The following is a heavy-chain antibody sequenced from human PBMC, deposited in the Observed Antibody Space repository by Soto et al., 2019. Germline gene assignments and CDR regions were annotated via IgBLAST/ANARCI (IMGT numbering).Heavy chain of an antibody. J-gene: IGHJ5*02. V-gene: IGHV4-31*03. CDR1: GGSISSGGYY. D-gene: IGHD3-9*01. CDR2: IYYSGST. Sequence: KPSETLSLTCTVSGGSISSGGYYWSWIRQHPGKGLEWIGYIYYSGSTYYNPSLKSRVTISVDTSKNQFSLKLSSVTAADTAVYYCARDARYFDWLSRFDPWGQGTRVTVSS. CDR3: ARDARYFDWLSRFDP.